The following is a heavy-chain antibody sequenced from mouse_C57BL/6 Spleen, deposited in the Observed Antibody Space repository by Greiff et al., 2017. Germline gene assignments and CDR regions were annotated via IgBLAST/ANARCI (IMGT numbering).Heavy chain of an antibody. V-gene: IGHV1-82*01. CDR2: IYPGDGDT. CDR3: ARGPLPHYAMDY. Sequence: QVQLKQSGPELVKPGASVKISCKASGYAFSSSWMNWVKQRPGKGLEWIGRIYPGDGDTNYNGKFKGKATLTADKSSSTAYMQLSSLTSEDSAVYFCARGPLPHYAMDYWGQGTSVTVSS. J-gene: IGHJ4*01. CDR1: GYAFSSSW.